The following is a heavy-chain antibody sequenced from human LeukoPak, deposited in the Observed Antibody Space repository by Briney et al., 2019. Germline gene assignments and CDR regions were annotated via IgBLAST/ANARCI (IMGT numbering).Heavy chain of an antibody. D-gene: IGHD2-2*02. CDR3: ARLSLGYCSSTICYNPDY. Sequence: SETLSLTCTVSGGSISSSGYYWVWIRQPPGVGLEWIGSIYHSGSTYYNPSLKCRVTISVDTSKNQFSLKLSSVTAADTAMYYGARLSLGYCSSTICYNPDYRGQGTLVTVSS. J-gene: IGHJ4*02. CDR1: GGSISSSGYY. V-gene: IGHV4-39*01. CDR2: IYHSGST.